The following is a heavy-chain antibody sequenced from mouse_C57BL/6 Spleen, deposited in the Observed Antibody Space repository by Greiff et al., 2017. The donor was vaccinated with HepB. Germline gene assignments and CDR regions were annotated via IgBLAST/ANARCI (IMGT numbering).Heavy chain of an antibody. CDR1: GYTFTDYY. Sequence: EVQLQQSGPELVKPGASVKISCKASGYTFTDYYMNWVKQSHGKSLEWIGDINPNNGGTSYNQKFKGKATLTVDKSSSTAYMELRSLTSEDSAVYYCASSGVAWFAYWGQGTLVTVSA. CDR3: ASSGVAWFAY. J-gene: IGHJ3*01. CDR2: INPNNGGT. D-gene: IGHD3-1*01. V-gene: IGHV1-26*01.